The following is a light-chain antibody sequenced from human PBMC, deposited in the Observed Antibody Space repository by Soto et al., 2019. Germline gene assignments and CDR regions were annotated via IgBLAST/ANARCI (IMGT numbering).Light chain of an antibody. CDR2: AAS. V-gene: IGKV1-39*01. J-gene: IGKJ1*01. CDR1: QSISNF. CDR3: QQSYRNPRT. Sequence: DIQMTQSPSFLSASAGDRVTIFCRASQSISNFLHWYQQKPGKAPKLLIYAASKLESGVPSRFGGSGYGTDFTLTISSLQPEDFATYYCQQSYRNPRTFGLGTRVEIK.